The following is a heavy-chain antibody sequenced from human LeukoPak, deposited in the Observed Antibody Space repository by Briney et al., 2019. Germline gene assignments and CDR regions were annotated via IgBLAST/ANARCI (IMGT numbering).Heavy chain of an antibody. V-gene: IGHV4-59*08. CDR1: GGSISSNF. Sequence: SESLSLTCTVSGGSISSNFWNWIRPPPGKGLEWIGYIDYSGNTNYSPSLKSRVTISVDTSDNQFSLRLSSVTAADTAVYYCARGRSADYWGQGTLVTVSS. J-gene: IGHJ4*02. CDR3: ARGRSADY. D-gene: IGHD2-15*01. CDR2: IDYSGNT.